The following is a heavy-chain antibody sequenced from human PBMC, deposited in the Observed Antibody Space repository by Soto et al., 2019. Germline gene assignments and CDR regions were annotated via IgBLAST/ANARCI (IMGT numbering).Heavy chain of an antibody. CDR2: ISYDGSNK. Sequence: ESGGGVVQPGRSLRLSCAASGFTFSSYAMHWVRQAPGKGLEWVAVISYDGSNKYYADSVKGRFTISRDNSKNTLYLQMNSLRAEDTAVYYCARATYYGSGSYPWFDPWGQGTLVTVSS. CDR1: GFTFSSYA. J-gene: IGHJ5*02. V-gene: IGHV3-30-3*01. CDR3: ARATYYGSGSYPWFDP. D-gene: IGHD3-10*01.